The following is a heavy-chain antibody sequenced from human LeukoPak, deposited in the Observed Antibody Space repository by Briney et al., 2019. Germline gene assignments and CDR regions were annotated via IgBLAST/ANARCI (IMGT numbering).Heavy chain of an antibody. J-gene: IGHJ4*02. CDR3: ARDRVTGTDFDY. CDR1: GYTFTGYY. Sequence: ASVKVSCKASGYTFTGYYMHWVRQAPGQGLEWMGWINPNSGGTNYAQKFQGRVTMTRDTPISTAYMELSRLRSDDTAVYYCARDRVTGTDFDYWGQGTLVTVSS. D-gene: IGHD1-20*01. V-gene: IGHV1-2*02. CDR2: INPNSGGT.